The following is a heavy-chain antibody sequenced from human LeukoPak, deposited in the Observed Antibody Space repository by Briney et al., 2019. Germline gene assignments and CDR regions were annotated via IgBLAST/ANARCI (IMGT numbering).Heavy chain of an antibody. CDR3: AKDAFVLRYFDWLLFRSPYFDY. CDR1: GFTFSNYW. V-gene: IGHV3-74*01. Sequence: PGGSLRLSCAASGFTFSNYWMHWVRHAPGKGLMWVSHINSDGTSTTYADSVKGRFTISRDNSKNTLYLQMNSLRAEDTAVYYCAKDAFVLRYFDWLLFRSPYFDYWGQGTLVTVSS. J-gene: IGHJ4*02. D-gene: IGHD3-9*01. CDR2: INSDGTST.